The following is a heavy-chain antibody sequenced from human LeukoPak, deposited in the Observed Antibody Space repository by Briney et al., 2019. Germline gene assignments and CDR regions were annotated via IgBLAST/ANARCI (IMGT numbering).Heavy chain of an antibody. J-gene: IGHJ4*02. CDR2: ISYDGSNK. Sequence: PGGSLRLSCAASGFTFSSYGMHWVRQAPGKGLEWVAVISYDGSNKYYADSVKGRFTISRDNSKNTLYLKMNSLRAEDTAVYYCAKGLRRRGIDYWGQGTLVTVSS. CDR3: AKGLRRRGIDY. D-gene: IGHD2-21*02. CDR1: GFTFSSYG. V-gene: IGHV3-30*18.